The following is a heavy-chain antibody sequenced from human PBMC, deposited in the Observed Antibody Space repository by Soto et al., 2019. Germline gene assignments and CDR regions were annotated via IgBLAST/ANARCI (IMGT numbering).Heavy chain of an antibody. J-gene: IGHJ4*02. CDR3: ARRKWSSLDN. Sequence: ASETLSLTCTVSGGYMRNYYWGWIRQPPGKGLEWIGSISSSGSTYYKPSLKSRVAMSVDTSKNQFSIKLTSVTAADTAVYYCARRKWSSLDNWGQGTLVTLSS. CDR1: GGYMRNYY. D-gene: IGHD2-8*01. CDR2: ISSSGST. V-gene: IGHV4-39*01.